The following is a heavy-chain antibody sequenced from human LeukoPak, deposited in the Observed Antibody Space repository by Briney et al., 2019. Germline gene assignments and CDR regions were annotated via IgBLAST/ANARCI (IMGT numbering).Heavy chain of an antibody. CDR2: ISSSSSYI. Sequence: GGSLRLSCAASGFTFSGSNMNWVRQAPGKGLEWVSSISSSSSYIYYADSVKGRFTISRDNSKNTLYLQMNSLRAEDTAVYYCARDSTGWFDPWGQGTLVTVSS. V-gene: IGHV3-21*01. CDR3: ARDSTGWFDP. D-gene: IGHD6-25*01. CDR1: GFTFSGSN. J-gene: IGHJ5*02.